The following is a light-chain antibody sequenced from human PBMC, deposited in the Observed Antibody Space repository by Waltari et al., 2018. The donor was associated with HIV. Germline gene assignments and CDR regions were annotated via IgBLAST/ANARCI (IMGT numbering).Light chain of an antibody. V-gene: IGLV1-44*01. CDR1: RFNIGSNS. J-gene: IGLJ2*01. Sequence: VLTQPPSASGTPGQRVTISCSGGRFNIGSNSVTWYQHLPGTAPRLLIFNNNQRPSGVPDRFSGSKSGTSASLAISGLQSEDEADYYCAAWDDSLSGSNVFGGGTKLTVL. CDR3: AAWDDSLSGSNV. CDR2: NNN.